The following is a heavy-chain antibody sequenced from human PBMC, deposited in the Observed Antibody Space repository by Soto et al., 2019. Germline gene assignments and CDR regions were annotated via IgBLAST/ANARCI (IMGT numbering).Heavy chain of an antibody. Sequence: SETLSLTCAVYGGSFTGYYWTWIRQTPEKGLEWIGEINYRGSTYYNPSLESRITMAVDTSKNQFSLKLSSVTAADTAVYFCVRGQPHRITIFEVVIRSYDYGMDVWGQGTTVTVSS. V-gene: IGHV4-34*01. D-gene: IGHD3-3*01. CDR3: VRGQPHRITIFEVVIRSYDYGMDV. CDR2: INYRGST. CDR1: GGSFTGYY. J-gene: IGHJ6*02.